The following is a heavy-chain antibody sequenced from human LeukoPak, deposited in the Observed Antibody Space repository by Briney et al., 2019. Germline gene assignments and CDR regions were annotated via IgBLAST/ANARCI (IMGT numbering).Heavy chain of an antibody. J-gene: IGHJ6*03. CDR1: GFPFRSYS. CDR3: ARLIRSITMVRGVSYYYYMDV. CDR2: ISSSNSYI. Sequence: GSLRLSCAASGFPFRSYSMNWVRQAPGKGLEWVSSISSSNSYIYYADSVKGRFTISRDNAKNSLYLQMNSLRAEDTAVYYCARLIRSITMVRGVSYYYYMDVWGKGTTVTVSS. D-gene: IGHD3-10*01. V-gene: IGHV3-21*01.